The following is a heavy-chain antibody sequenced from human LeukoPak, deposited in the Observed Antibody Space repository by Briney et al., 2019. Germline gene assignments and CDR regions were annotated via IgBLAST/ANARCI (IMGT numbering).Heavy chain of an antibody. D-gene: IGHD3-10*01. CDR3: ASIYYYGSGSYFGY. CDR2: MYYSGST. Sequence: ASETLSLTCTVSGGSISNCYWSWIRQPPGKGLEWIGYMYYSGSTNYNPSLKSRVTISVDTSKKQFSLNVSSVTAADTAVYYCASIYYYGSGSYFGYWGQGTMVTVSS. V-gene: IGHV4-59*08. CDR1: GGSISNCY. J-gene: IGHJ4*02.